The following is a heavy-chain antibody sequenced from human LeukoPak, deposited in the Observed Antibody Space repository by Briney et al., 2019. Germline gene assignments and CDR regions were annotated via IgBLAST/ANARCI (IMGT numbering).Heavy chain of an antibody. CDR2: INSDGFSI. CDR3: ARTLIDCSSTSCYYYYYYYMDV. Sequence: PGGSLRLSCAASGFTFSSYSMNWVRQAPGKGLVWVSRINSDGFSITYADSVKGRFTISRDSAKNSLYLQMNSLRAEDTAVCYCARTLIDCSSTSCYYYYYYYMDVWGKGTTVTVSS. D-gene: IGHD2-2*01. CDR1: GFTFSSYS. J-gene: IGHJ6*03. V-gene: IGHV3-74*01.